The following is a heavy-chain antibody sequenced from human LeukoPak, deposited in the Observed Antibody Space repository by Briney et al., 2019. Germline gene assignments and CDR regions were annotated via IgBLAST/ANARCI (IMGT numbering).Heavy chain of an antibody. D-gene: IGHD3-10*01. J-gene: IGHJ6*02. Sequence: PGGSLRLSCAVSGITLSNYGMSWVRQAPGKGLEWVAGISDSGGSTNYADSVKGRFTISRDNPKNTLYLQMNSLRAEDTAVYYCASVWFGGFYGMDVWGQGTTVTVSS. V-gene: IGHV3-23*01. CDR3: ASVWFGGFYGMDV. CDR2: ISDSGGST. CDR1: GITLSNYG.